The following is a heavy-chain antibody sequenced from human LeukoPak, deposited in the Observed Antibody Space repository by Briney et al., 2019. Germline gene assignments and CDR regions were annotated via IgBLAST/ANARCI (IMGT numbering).Heavy chain of an antibody. CDR2: ISGSDDNT. Sequence: GGSLRLSCAASGFTFNNYAMSWVRQAPGKGLEWVSTISGSDDNTYYADSVKGRFTISRDISQNTLYLQMNSLRADDTAVYYCANDFDHWGQGTLVTVSS. V-gene: IGHV3-23*01. CDR1: GFTFNNYA. CDR3: ANDFDH. J-gene: IGHJ4*02.